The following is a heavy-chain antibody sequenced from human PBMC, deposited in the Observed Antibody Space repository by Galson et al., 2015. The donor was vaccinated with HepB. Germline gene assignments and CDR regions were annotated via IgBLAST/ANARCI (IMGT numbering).Heavy chain of an antibody. CDR1: GFSITTEYTG. CDR2: IYWDGNK. CDR3: GHTAGWLADS. Sequence: PALVKPTQTLTLTCTLSGFSITTEYTGVGWIRQPPGKALEWLALIYWDGNKHYSPSLKSRLTITTDTSENQVVLKMTNMDPEDTATYYCGHTAGWLADSWGQGTPVTVSS. D-gene: IGHD3-9*01. J-gene: IGHJ4*02. V-gene: IGHV2-5*02.